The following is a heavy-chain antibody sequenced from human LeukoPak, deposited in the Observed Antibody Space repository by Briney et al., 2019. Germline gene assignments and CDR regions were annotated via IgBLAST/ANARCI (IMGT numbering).Heavy chain of an antibody. CDR3: AKDSGTVVTYYFDY. J-gene: IGHJ4*02. D-gene: IGHD4-23*01. CDR2: ISYDGSNK. CDR1: GFTFSSYG. V-gene: IGHV3-30*18. Sequence: PGGSLRLSCAASGFTFSSYGMHWVRQAPGKGLEGVAVISYDGSNKYYADSVKGRFTISRDNSKNTLYLQMNSLRAEDTAVYYCAKDSGTVVTYYFDYWGQGTLVTVSS.